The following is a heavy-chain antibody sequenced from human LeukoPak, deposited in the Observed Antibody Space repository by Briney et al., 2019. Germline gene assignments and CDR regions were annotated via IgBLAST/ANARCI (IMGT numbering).Heavy chain of an antibody. CDR2: IYTSGST. D-gene: IGHD2-15*01. Sequence: PSQTLSLTCTVSGASISSGNYYWSWIRQSAGKGLEWIGRIYTSGSTNYNPSLKSRVTMSVDTSKNQFSLKLSSVTAADTAVYYCARDNNGGVGAAEYFDYWGQGTLVTVSS. CDR3: ARDNNGGVGAAEYFDY. J-gene: IGHJ4*02. V-gene: IGHV4-61*02. CDR1: GASISSGNYY.